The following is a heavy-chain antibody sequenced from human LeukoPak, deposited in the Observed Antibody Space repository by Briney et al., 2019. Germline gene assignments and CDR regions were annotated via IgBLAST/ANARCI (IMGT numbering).Heavy chain of an antibody. Sequence: QPGGSLRLTCAASGFTFNTYWMHWVRQAPGKGLVWVSRIKSDGSTRVYADSVKGRFTISRDNFKNTLYLQMDSLRAEDTAAYYCARTEYYDRDDGNTFYRHFESWGQGTLVTVSS. CDR2: IKSDGSTR. CDR3: ARTEYYDRDDGNTFYRHFES. CDR1: GFTFNTYW. D-gene: IGHD3-22*01. J-gene: IGHJ4*02. V-gene: IGHV3-74*01.